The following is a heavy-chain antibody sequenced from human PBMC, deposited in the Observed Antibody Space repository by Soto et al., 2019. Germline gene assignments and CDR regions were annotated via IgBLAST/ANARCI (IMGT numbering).Heavy chain of an antibody. D-gene: IGHD6-19*01. J-gene: IGHJ4*02. CDR1: GFTFDDYA. Sequence: EVQLVESGGGLVQRGRSLRLSCAASGFTFDDYAMHWVRQAPGKGLEWVSGISWNSGSIGYADSVKGRFTISRDNAKNSLYLQMNSLRAEDTALYYCAKDLLAVAGTFAHWGQGTLVTVSS. CDR3: AKDLLAVAGTFAH. CDR2: ISWNSGSI. V-gene: IGHV3-9*01.